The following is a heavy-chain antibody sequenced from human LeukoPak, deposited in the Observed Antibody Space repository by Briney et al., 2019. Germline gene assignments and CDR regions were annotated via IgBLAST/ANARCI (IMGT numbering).Heavy chain of an antibody. V-gene: IGHV4-38-2*02. D-gene: IGHD1-26*01. Sequence: SETLSLTCSVSGYSISGGYYWGWIRQPPGQGLEWIGSIHHSGSTYYNPSLKSRVTISVDTSKNQFSLNLISVTAADTAMYYCARAQVGATLGFDYWGQGTLVTVSS. CDR3: ARAQVGATLGFDY. CDR2: IHHSGST. CDR1: GYSISGGYY. J-gene: IGHJ4*02.